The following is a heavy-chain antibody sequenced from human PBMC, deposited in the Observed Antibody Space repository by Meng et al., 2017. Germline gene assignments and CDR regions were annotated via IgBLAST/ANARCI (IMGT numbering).Heavy chain of an antibody. D-gene: IGHD6-19*01. CDR3: ARAIAVSGTGRFDY. CDR2: INAGNSDT. J-gene: IGHJ4*02. CDR1: GYTFTTYA. Sequence: QVDCVTSGGEVKNATASWQVACKSSGYTFTTYAIHWVRQAPGQRLEWMGWINAGNSDTKYSQKLQGRVTITRDTSASTVYMEVSSLRSEDTGVYYCARAIAVSGTGRFDYWGQGTLVTVSS. V-gene: IGHV1-3*01.